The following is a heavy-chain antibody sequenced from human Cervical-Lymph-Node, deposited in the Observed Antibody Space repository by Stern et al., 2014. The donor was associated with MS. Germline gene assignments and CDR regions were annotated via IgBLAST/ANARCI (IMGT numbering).Heavy chain of an antibody. CDR3: ASPVTMTVGAMDV. D-gene: IGHD4-17*01. V-gene: IGHV1-69*01. J-gene: IGHJ6*02. CDR2: IIPIFGTA. Sequence: QVQLVQSGAEVKKPGSSVKVSCKASGGTFSSYPINWVRQAPGPGLAWMGGIIPIFGTANYAQRFQGRVTITADESTSTAYMELSSLRSEDTAVYYCASPVTMTVGAMDVWGQGTTVTVSS. CDR1: GGTFSSYP.